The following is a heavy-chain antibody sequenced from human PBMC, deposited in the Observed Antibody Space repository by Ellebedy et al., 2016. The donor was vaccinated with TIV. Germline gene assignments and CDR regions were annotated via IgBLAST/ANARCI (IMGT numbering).Heavy chain of an antibody. CDR3: ARDSRIQLWLRGHDAFDI. D-gene: IGHD5-18*01. CDR2: IIPIFGTA. CDR1: GYTFTGYY. Sequence: AASVKVSCKASGYTFTGYYMHWVRQAPGQGLEWMGWIIPIFGTANYAQKFQGRVTITADESTSTAYMELSSLRSEDTAVYYCARDSRIQLWLRGHDAFDIWGQGTMVTVSS. J-gene: IGHJ3*02. V-gene: IGHV1-69*13.